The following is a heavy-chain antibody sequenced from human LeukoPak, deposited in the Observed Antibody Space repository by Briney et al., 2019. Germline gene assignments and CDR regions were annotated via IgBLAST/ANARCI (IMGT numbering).Heavy chain of an antibody. D-gene: IGHD6-19*01. Sequence: ASVKVSCKASGYTFTSYGINWVRQAPGQGLEWMGWFRTYNGNTHYAQKLQGRVTMTTGTSTSTAYMELRSLRSDDTAVYYCARDRAIAVAQDWGQGTLVTVSS. CDR2: FRTYNGNT. CDR1: GYTFTSYG. V-gene: IGHV1-18*01. CDR3: ARDRAIAVAQD. J-gene: IGHJ4*02.